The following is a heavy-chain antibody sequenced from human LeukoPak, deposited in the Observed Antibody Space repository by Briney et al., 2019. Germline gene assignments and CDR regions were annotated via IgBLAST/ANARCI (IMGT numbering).Heavy chain of an antibody. CDR1: GFTFRNYA. CDR3: AIREPIGY. V-gene: IGHV3-23*01. J-gene: IGHJ4*02. CDR2: ISSSDANT. D-gene: IGHD1-14*01. Sequence: HTGGSLRLSCAASGFTFRNYAMCWVRQAPGKGLEWVSAISSSDANTYYADSVKGRFTISRDNSKNTLYLQMNSLRAEDTALYYCAIREPIGYWGQGTLVTVSS.